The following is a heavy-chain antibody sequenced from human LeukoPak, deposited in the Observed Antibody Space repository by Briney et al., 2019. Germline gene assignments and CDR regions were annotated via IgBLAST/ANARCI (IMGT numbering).Heavy chain of an antibody. V-gene: IGHV3-66*01. CDR2: IYSGGST. D-gene: IGHD3-9*01. CDR1: GFTVSSNY. CDR3: ARVYDILTGYPFDY. J-gene: IGHJ4*02. Sequence: QPGGSLRLSCAASGFTVSSNYVSWVRQAPGKGLEWVSVIYSGGSTYYADSVKGRFTISRDNSKNTLYLQMNSLRAEDTAVYYCARVYDILTGYPFDYWGQGILVTVSS.